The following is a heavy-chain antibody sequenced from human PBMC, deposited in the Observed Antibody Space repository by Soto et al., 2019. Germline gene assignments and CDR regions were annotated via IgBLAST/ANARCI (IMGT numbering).Heavy chain of an antibody. Sequence: ASVKVSCKASGYTFTSYGISWVRQAPGQGLEWMGWVSAYNGNTNYAQKLQGRVTMTTDTSTSTAYMELRSLRSDDTAVYYCARGNYSGYSSSWYGWWFDPWGQGTLVTVSS. V-gene: IGHV1-18*01. CDR3: ARGNYSGYSSSWYGWWFDP. J-gene: IGHJ5*02. D-gene: IGHD6-13*01. CDR2: VSAYNGNT. CDR1: GYTFTSYG.